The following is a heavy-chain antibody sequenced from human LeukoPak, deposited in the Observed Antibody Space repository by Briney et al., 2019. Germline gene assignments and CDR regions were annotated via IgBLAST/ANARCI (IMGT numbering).Heavy chain of an antibody. CDR3: AKALYSANDRDAFDF. CDR2: ISGSGDST. Sequence: GGCLRLSCAASGFTFSSYALNWGRQAPGKGLEWVSTISGSGDSTFYADSVKGRFTISRDNSKNTLYLQMNSLRAEDTAVFYCAKALYSANDRDAFDFWGQGTMVTVSS. J-gene: IGHJ3*01. CDR1: GFTFSSYA. V-gene: IGHV3-23*01. D-gene: IGHD5-12*01.